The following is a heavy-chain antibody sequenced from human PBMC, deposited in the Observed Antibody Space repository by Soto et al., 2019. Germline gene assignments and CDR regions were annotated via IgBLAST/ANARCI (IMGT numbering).Heavy chain of an antibody. D-gene: IGHD3-9*01. J-gene: IGHJ6*02. Sequence: GGSLRLSCEASGFTFSSYSMNWVRQAPGKGLEWVSSISSSSSYIYYADSVKGRFTISRDNAKNALYLQMNSRRAEDTAVYYCARDLFQYYDILTGYYRTPPGMDVWGQGTTVTVSS. V-gene: IGHV3-21*01. CDR2: ISSSSSYI. CDR3: ARDLFQYYDILTGYYRTPPGMDV. CDR1: GFTFSSYS.